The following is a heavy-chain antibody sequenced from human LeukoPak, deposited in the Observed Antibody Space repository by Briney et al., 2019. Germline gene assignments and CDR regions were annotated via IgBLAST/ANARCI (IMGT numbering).Heavy chain of an antibody. CDR1: GYSISSGYY. J-gene: IGHJ5*02. V-gene: IGHV4-38-2*02. CDR3: ARDYYGSGSTNWFDP. D-gene: IGHD3-10*01. Sequence: SETLSLTCTVSGYSISSGYYWGWIRQPPGKGLEWIGSIYHSGSTYYDPSLKSRVTISVDTSKNQFSLKLSSVTAADTAVYYCARDYYGSGSTNWFDPWGQGTLVTVSS. CDR2: IYHSGST.